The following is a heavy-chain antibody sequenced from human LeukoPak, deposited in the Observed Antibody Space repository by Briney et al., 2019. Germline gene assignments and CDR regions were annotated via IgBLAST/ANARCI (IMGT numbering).Heavy chain of an antibody. CDR2: ISSSNSTI. J-gene: IGHJ4*02. V-gene: IGHV3-48*02. Sequence: GGSLTLSCAASGFTFSSYSMNWVRQAPGKGLEWVSYISSSNSTIYYADSVKGRFTISRDNAKNSLHLQMNSLRDEDTAVYYCAREPGFDYWGQGTLVTVSS. CDR1: GFTFSSYS. CDR3: AREPGFDY.